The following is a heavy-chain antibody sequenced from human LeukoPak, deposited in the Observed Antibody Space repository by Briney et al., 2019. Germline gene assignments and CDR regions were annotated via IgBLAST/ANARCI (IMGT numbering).Heavy chain of an antibody. Sequence: GASVKVSCKASGYTFTGYYMHWVRQAPGQGLEWMGWINPNSGGTNYAQKFQGRVTMTRDTSISTAYMELSRLRSDDTAVYYCAGPEPDYGDYSFDYWGQGTLVTVSS. J-gene: IGHJ4*02. D-gene: IGHD4-17*01. CDR1: GYTFTGYY. V-gene: IGHV1-2*02. CDR3: AGPEPDYGDYSFDY. CDR2: INPNSGGT.